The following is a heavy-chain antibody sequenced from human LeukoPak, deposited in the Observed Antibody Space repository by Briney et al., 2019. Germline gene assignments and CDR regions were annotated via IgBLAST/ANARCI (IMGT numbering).Heavy chain of an antibody. J-gene: IGHJ6*03. CDR1: GFTVSSNY. CDR3: ASGSGSYLTPYYYMDV. V-gene: IGHV3-53*01. D-gene: IGHD3-10*01. CDR2: IYSGGST. Sequence: GGSLRLSCAASGFTVSSNYMSWVRQAPGKGLEWVSVIYSGGSTYYADSVKGRFTISRDNSKNTLYLQMNNLRAEDTAVYYCASGSGSYLTPYYYMDVWGKGTTVTVSS.